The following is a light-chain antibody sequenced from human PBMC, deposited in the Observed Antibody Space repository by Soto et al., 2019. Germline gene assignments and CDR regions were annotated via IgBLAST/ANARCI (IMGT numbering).Light chain of an antibody. V-gene: IGLV7-46*01. J-gene: IGLJ3*02. Sequence: QAVVTQEPSLTVSPGGTVTLTCGSSTGAVTSGHYPYWFQQKPGQAPRTLIYDTSHKHSWTPARFSGSLLGGKADLTLSGAQPEGEADYYCLLSYIGARPVFGGGTKLTVL. CDR1: TGAVTSGHY. CDR2: DTS. CDR3: LLSYIGARPV.